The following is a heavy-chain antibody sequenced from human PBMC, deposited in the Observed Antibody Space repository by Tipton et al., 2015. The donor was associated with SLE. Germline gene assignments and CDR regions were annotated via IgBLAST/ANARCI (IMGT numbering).Heavy chain of an antibody. Sequence: SLRLSCAASGFTFSNAWMSWVRQAPGKGLEWVGRIKSKTDGGTTDYAAPVKGRFTISRDDSKNTLYLQMNSLKTEDTAVYYCTTRRIAAAGTDYWGQGTLVTVSS. D-gene: IGHD6-13*01. J-gene: IGHJ4*02. CDR3: TTRRIAAAGTDY. V-gene: IGHV3-15*01. CDR2: IKSKTDGGTT. CDR1: GFTFSNAW.